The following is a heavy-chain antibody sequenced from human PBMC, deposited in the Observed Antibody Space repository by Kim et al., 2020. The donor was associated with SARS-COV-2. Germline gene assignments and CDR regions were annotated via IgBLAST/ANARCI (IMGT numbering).Heavy chain of an antibody. Sequence: SETLSLTCTVSGDSISRGDYYWSWIRQRPGKGLEWIGCIYYTGSTYYNPSLRSRLIISVDTSKNQFSLNLNSVTAADTAVYFCARLRNRGAPGSNWF. CDR1: GDSISRGDYY. D-gene: IGHD4-17*01. J-gene: IGHJ5*01. V-gene: IGHV4-31*03. CDR2: IYYTGST. CDR3: ARLRNRGAPGSNWF.